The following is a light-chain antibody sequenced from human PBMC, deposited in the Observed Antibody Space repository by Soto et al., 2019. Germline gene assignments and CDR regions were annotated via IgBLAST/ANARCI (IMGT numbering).Light chain of an antibody. CDR1: QSISSQ. V-gene: IGKV1-5*03. Sequence: DIQMTQSPSTLSASVGDRVSITCRASQSISSQLAWYQQKPGQAPNLLLYQASNLETGVASRFTSSGSRTEFTITISSLQPDDVEAYYCLQYQSYWTFGQGPKVEVK. J-gene: IGKJ1*01. CDR3: LQYQSYWT. CDR2: QAS.